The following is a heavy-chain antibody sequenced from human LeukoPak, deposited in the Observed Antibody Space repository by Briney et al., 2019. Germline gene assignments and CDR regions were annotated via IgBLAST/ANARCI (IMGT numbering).Heavy chain of an antibody. CDR1: GGSISSSSYY. V-gene: IGHV4-39*07. D-gene: IGHD3-22*01. Sequence: SETLSLTCTVSGGSISSSSYYWGWIRQPPGKGLEWIGYIHYSGSTYYHPSLKSRVTISVDTSKNQFSLKLSSVTAADTAVYYCAREVDNSAYYHPGAFDIWGQGTMVTVSS. CDR2: IHYSGST. CDR3: AREVDNSAYYHPGAFDI. J-gene: IGHJ3*02.